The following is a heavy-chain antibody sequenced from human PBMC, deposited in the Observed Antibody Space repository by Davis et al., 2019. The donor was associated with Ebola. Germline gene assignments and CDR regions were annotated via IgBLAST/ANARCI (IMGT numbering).Heavy chain of an antibody. CDR1: GFTFSSYG. V-gene: IGHV3-30*02. CDR3: AKGGYSYGWGYYFDS. CDR2: IWYDGSNK. J-gene: IGHJ4*02. D-gene: IGHD5-18*01. Sequence: PGGSLRLSCAASGFTFSSYGMHWVRQAPGKGLEWVAVIWYDGSNKYYADSVKGRFTISRDNSKNTLYLQMNSLRAEDTAVYYCAKGGYSYGWGYYFDSWGQGTLVTVSS.